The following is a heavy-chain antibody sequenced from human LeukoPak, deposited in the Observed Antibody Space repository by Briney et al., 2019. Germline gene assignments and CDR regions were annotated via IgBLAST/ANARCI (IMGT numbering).Heavy chain of an antibody. J-gene: IGHJ6*02. CDR3: AREGKEGGGMDV. CDR1: GFTFDDYA. CDR2: INWNSNRI. Sequence: GRSLRLSCAASGFTFDDYAMYWIRQAPGKGLEWVSGINWNSNRIGYADSVRGRFTISRDNAKNSLYLQMNSLRAEDTAVYYCAREGKEGGGMDVWGQGTTVTVSS. D-gene: IGHD1-26*01. V-gene: IGHV3-9*01.